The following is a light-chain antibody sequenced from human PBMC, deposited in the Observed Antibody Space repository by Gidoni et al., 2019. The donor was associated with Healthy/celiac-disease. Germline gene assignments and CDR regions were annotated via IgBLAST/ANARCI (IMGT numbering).Light chain of an antibody. CDR1: QSISSY. J-gene: IGKJ1*01. V-gene: IGKV1-39*01. CDR2: AAS. CDR3: QQSYSTPPA. Sequence: DIQMTQSPSSLSASVGDRVTITCRASQSISSYLNWYQQKPGKAPKLLIYAASSLQSGVPSRLSGSGSGTDFTLTISSLQTEDYATYYCQQSYSTPPAFGKXTKVEIK.